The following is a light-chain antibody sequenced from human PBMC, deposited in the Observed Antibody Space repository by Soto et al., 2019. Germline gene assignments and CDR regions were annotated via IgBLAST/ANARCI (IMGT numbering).Light chain of an antibody. CDR2: DVS. V-gene: IGLV2-14*03. Sequence: ALTQPASVSGSPGQSITISCTGTSSDVGGYNYVSWYQQHPGKAPKLMIYDVSSRPSGVSYRFSGSKSGNTASLTISGLQAEDEADYYCSSYTSSNTRYVFGTGTKLTVL. CDR3: SSYTSSNTRYV. CDR1: SSDVGGYNY. J-gene: IGLJ1*01.